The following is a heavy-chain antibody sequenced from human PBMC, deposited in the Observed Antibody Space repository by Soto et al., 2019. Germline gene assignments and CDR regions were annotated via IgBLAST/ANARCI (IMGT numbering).Heavy chain of an antibody. D-gene: IGHD3-10*01. J-gene: IGHJ3*01. CDR2: IYGNDDK. CDR1: GFSLSTSGVG. Sequence: QITLKESGPTLVNPTQTLTRTCTFSGFSLSTSGVGVGWIRQPPGKALEWLALIYGNDDKRYRPSLKSRLTITKDTSKNQVVLTLTNMDPVDTATYYCAHRRSGYNAFDVWGQGTMVTVSS. CDR3: AHRRSGYNAFDV. V-gene: IGHV2-5*01.